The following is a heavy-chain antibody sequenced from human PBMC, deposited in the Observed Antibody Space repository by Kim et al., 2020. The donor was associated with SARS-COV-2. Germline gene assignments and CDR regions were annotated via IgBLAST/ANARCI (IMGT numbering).Heavy chain of an antibody. Sequence: SETLSLTCTVSGGSISSYYWSWIRQPPGKGLEWIGYIYYSGSTNYNPSLKSRVTISVDTSKNQFSLKLSSVTAADTAVYYCAREFYCSSTSCLSGFDYWGQGTLVTVSS. CDR2: IYYSGST. CDR3: AREFYCSSTSCLSGFDY. V-gene: IGHV4-59*13. CDR1: GGSISSYY. J-gene: IGHJ4*02. D-gene: IGHD2-2*01.